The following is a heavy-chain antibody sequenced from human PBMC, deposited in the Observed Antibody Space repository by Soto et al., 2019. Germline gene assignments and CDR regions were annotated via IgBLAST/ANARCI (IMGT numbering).Heavy chain of an antibody. CDR1: GGSISSYY. Sequence: SETLSLTCTVSGGSISSYYWSWILQPPGKGLEWIGYIYYSGSTNYNPSLNSRVIISVYTSNNQFSLKLSSFTAADTAVYYCARRDYDILTGYHRDAFVTWGQGTMVTVSS. V-gene: IGHV4-59*01. CDR2: IYYSGST. J-gene: IGHJ3*02. D-gene: IGHD3-9*01. CDR3: ARRDYDILTGYHRDAFVT.